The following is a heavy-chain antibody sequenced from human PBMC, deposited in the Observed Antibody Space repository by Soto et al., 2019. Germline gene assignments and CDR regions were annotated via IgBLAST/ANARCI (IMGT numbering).Heavy chain of an antibody. D-gene: IGHD2-2*02. J-gene: IGHJ3*02. V-gene: IGHV4-61*01. Sequence: SETLSLTCTVSGDSVSSGSYFWSWIRQPPGKGLEWIGYIYFSGSTNYKPSLESRVTISVDTSKNQFSLRLNSVTAADTAVYSCAKGPLGYCSSTSCYTFAFDIWGQGKMVTVSS. CDR3: AKGPLGYCSSTSCYTFAFDI. CDR1: GDSVSSGSYF. CDR2: IYFSGST.